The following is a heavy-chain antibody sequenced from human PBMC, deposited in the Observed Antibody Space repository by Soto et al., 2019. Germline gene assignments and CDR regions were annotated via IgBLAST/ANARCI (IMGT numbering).Heavy chain of an antibody. CDR1: GFTFSSYG. J-gene: IGHJ4*02. CDR2: ISYDGSNK. D-gene: IGHD3-3*01. V-gene: IGHV3-30*18. Sequence: PGGSLRLSCAASGFTFSSYGMHWFRQAPGKGLEWVAVISYDGSNKYYADSVKGRFTISRDNSKNTLYLQMNSLRAEDTAVYYCAKPENYDFWSGYYTLFDYWGQGTLVTVSS. CDR3: AKPENYDFWSGYYTLFDY.